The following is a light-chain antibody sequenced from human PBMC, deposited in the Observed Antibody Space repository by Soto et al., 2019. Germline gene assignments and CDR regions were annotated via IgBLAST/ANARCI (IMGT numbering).Light chain of an antibody. V-gene: IGKV1-8*01. CDR2: AAS. Sequence: AIRMTQSPSSFSASTGDRVTITCRASQGISSYLAWYQQKPGKAPKLLIYAASTLQSGVPSRFSGSGSGTGFTLTISCLQSEDFATYYCQQYYSYPLTFCPGTKVDIK. CDR1: QGISSY. CDR3: QQYYSYPLT. J-gene: IGKJ3*01.